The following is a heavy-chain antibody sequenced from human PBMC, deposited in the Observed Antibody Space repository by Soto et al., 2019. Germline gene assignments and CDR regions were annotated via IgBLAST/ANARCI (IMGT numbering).Heavy chain of an antibody. J-gene: IGHJ4*02. CDR3: AKDLFPPLLHPPGSFDY. CDR2: ISYDGSNK. D-gene: IGHD2-2*02. V-gene: IGHV3-30*18. CDR1: GFTFSGYD. Sequence: QVQLVESGGGVVQPGRSLRLSCAASGFTFSGYDMHWVRHAPGKGLEWVAVISYDGSNKYYADSVKGRFTISRDNSKNTLYLHMNSLRAEDTAVYYSAKDLFPPLLHPPGSFDYWGQGTLVTVST.